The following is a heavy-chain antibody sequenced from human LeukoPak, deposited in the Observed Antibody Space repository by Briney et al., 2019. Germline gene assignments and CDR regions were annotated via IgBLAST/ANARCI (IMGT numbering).Heavy chain of an antibody. Sequence: SETLSLTCTVSGGSISSSSYYWAWIRQPPGKGLEWIGSIYYSGSTYYNPSLKSRVTISVDTSKNQFSLKLSSVTAAATAVYYCARDGIAAAGYNWFDPWGQGTLVTVSS. V-gene: IGHV4-39*07. CDR1: GGSISSSSYY. D-gene: IGHD6-13*01. CDR2: IYYSGST. J-gene: IGHJ5*02. CDR3: ARDGIAAAGYNWFDP.